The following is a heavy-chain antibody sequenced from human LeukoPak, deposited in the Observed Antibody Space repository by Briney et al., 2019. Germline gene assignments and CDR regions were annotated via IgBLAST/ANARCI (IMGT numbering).Heavy chain of an antibody. CDR1: GFTFSSYS. CDR3: ARLGLPYYFDY. V-gene: IGHV3-21*01. Sequence: GGSPRLSCAASGFTFSSYSMNWVRQAPGKGLEWVSSISSSSSYIYYADSVKGRSTISRDNAKNSLYLQMNSLRAEDTAVYYCARLGLPYYFDYWGQGTLVTVSS. J-gene: IGHJ4*02. D-gene: IGHD7-27*01. CDR2: ISSSSSYI.